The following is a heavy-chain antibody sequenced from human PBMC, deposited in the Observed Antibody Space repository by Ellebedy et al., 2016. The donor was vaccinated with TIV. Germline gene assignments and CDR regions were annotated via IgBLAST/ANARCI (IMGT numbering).Heavy chain of an antibody. J-gene: IGHJ6*03. CDR3: AKDIGGIRGSGSYSSMDV. D-gene: IGHD3-10*01. CDR1: GFTFDDYA. Sequence: GGSLRLSCAASGFTFDDYAMHWVRQAPGKGLEWVSGISWNSGSIGYADSVKGRFTISRDNAKNSLYLQMNSLRAEDTALYYCAKDIGGIRGSGSYSSMDVWGKGTTVTVSS. CDR2: ISWNSGSI. V-gene: IGHV3-9*01.